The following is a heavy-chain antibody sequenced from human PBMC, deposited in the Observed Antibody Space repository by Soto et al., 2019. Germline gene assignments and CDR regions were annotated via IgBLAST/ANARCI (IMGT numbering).Heavy chain of an antibody. J-gene: IGHJ4*02. V-gene: IGHV3-30*18. Sequence: PGGSLRLSCAASGFTFSSYGMHWVRQAPGKGLEWVAVISYDGSNKYYADSVKGRFTISRDNSKNTLYLQMNSLRAEDTAVYYCAKVDYDFWSGYYTGRANSERRPIDYWGQGTLVTVSS. CDR1: GFTFSSYG. CDR2: ISYDGSNK. CDR3: AKVDYDFWSGYYTGRANSERRPIDY. D-gene: IGHD3-3*01.